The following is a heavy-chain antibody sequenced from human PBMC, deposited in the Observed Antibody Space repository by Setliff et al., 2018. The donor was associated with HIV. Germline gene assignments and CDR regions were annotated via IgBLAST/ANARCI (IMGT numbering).Heavy chain of an antibody. CDR3: AKDRHGDYFHYYGMDV. V-gene: IGHV3-30-3*01. CDR2: ISYDGTNK. D-gene: IGHD4-17*01. J-gene: IGHJ6*02. CDR1: GFTFSNYA. Sequence: GGSLRLSCAASGFTFSNYAMSWVRQAPGKGLEWVAVISYDGTNKYFADSVKGRFTISRDNPKNTLYLQMNSLRGDDTAMYYCAKDRHGDYFHYYGMDVWGQGTTVTVSS.